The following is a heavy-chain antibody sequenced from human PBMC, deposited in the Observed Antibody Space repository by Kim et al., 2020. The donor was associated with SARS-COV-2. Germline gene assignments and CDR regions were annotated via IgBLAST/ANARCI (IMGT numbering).Heavy chain of an antibody. V-gene: IGHV4-34*01. CDR1: GGSFSGYH. CDR2: IKHSGST. D-gene: IGHD2-2*02. CDR3: ARGRAGVVPSPILGIGPHYDYYAMDV. Sequence: ETLSLTCAVYGGSFSGYHWSWIRQPPGKGLEWIGEIKHSGSTNYNPSLKSRVTMSVDTSKSQFSLKLRSVTAADTAVYYCARGRAGVVPSPILGIGPHYDYYAMDVWGQGTTVTVSS. J-gene: IGHJ6*02.